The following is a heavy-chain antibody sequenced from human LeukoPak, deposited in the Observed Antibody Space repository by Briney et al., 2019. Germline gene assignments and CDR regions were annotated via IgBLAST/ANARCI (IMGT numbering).Heavy chain of an antibody. CDR3: ARVSGNSSSWYRRGFVFDY. D-gene: IGHD6-13*01. V-gene: IGHV4-31*03. CDR2: IYYSGST. J-gene: IGHJ4*02. CDR1: GGSISSGGYY. Sequence: SETLSLTCTVSGGSISSGGYYWSWIRQHPGKGLEWIGYIYYSGSTYYNPSLKSRVTISVNTSKNRFSLKLSSVTAADTAVYYCARVSGNSSSWYRRGFVFDYWGQGTLVTVSS.